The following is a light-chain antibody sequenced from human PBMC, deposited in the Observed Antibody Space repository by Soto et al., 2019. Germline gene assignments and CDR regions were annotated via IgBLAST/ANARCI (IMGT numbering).Light chain of an antibody. V-gene: IGLV4-69*01. CDR2: LNSDGSH. Sequence: QPVLTQSPSASASLGASVKLTCTLSSGHSNYAIAWHQQQPEKGPRYLMRLNSDGSHSKGAGIPDRFSGSSSGAERYLTISSLQSEDEADYYCQTWGTGIRVFGGGTKLTVL. CDR1: SGHSNYA. J-gene: IGLJ2*01. CDR3: QTWGTGIRV.